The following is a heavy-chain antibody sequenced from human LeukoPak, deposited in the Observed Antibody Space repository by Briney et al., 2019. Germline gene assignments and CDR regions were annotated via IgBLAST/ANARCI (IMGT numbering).Heavy chain of an antibody. V-gene: IGHV3-23*01. CDR3: AREQVDTAMDPDYYYDSSGYYRPQEYYFDY. D-gene: IGHD3-22*01. J-gene: IGHJ4*02. CDR2: ISSSGSGDNT. CDR1: GVTLSTYA. Sequence: GGSLRLSCAASGVTLSTYAMSWARQAPGKGLEWVSGISSSGSGDNTYYADSVKGRFTISRDSSKNTLFLHMNTLRAEDTAVYYCAREQVDTAMDPDYYYDSSGYYRPQEYYFDYWGQGTLVTVSS.